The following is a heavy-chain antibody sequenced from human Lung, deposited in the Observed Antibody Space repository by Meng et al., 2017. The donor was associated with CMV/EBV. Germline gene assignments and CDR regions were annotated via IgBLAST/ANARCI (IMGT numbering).Heavy chain of an antibody. D-gene: IGHD3-3*01. V-gene: IGHV1-46*01. CDR1: GDNFTDYY. CDR3: ARGIGNDFWSGTQGGFDP. CDR2: INPNCGTT. J-gene: IGHJ5*01. Sequence: SGDNFTDYYVRWVRQAPGQGLEWMGIINPNCGTTRYAQKFQGRVTMTRDTSTSTVYMELSSLRSDDTAVYYCARGIGNDFWSGTQGGFDPWGQGXLVTVSS.